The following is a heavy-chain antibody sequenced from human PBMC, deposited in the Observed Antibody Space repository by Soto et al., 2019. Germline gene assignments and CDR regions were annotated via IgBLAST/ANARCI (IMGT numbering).Heavy chain of an antibody. Sequence: PGGSLRLSCAASGFTFSSYAMNWVRQAPGKXLEWVSAVSGSGDSTYYADSVKGRFTISRDNSKNTLYLQMNSLRAEDTAVYYCAKGSGETRYFDRLLYQGTFDYLCQGTLVTVSS. CDR3: AKGSGETRYFDRLLYQGTFDY. J-gene: IGHJ4*02. CDR2: VSGSGDST. CDR1: GFTFSSYA. V-gene: IGHV3-23*01. D-gene: IGHD3-9*01.